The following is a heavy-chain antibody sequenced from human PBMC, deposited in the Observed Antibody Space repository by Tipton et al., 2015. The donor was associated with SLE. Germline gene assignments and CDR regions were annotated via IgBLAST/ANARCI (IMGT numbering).Heavy chain of an antibody. CDR1: GGSMNIYY. V-gene: IGHV4-59*08. CDR2: VYDSGSA. J-gene: IGHJ6*02. CDR3: ARTDQNLEFNFYGMDV. D-gene: IGHD1-14*01. Sequence: GLVKPSETLSLSCTVSGGSMNIYYWSWIRQPPGKGLEWIGYVYDSGSANYNPSLKSRVTISIGTSKNQFSLKLTSVTAADTAVYYCARTDQNLEFNFYGMDVWGQGTTVSVSS.